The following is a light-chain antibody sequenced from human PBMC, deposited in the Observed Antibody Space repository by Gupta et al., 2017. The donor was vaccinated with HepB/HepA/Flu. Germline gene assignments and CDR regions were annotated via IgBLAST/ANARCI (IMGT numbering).Light chain of an antibody. V-gene: IGKV1-9*01. Sequence: DIQLTQSPFFLSASVGDRVTITCRASRAISSYLAWYQQKPGKAPKRLIYATSTLQGGVPSRFSGSGSKTEFTLTINSLQPEDFATYYCQQRDSSPCTFGRGTKVDIK. CDR3: QQRDSSPCT. CDR2: ATS. J-gene: IGKJ4*01. CDR1: RAISSY.